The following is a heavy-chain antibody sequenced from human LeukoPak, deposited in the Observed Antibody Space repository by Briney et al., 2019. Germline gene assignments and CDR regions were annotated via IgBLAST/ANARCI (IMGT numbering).Heavy chain of an antibody. V-gene: IGHV3-23*01. D-gene: IGHD6-6*01. J-gene: IGHJ4*02. Sequence: GASLRLSCAASGFTFSSYAMSWVRQAPRKNLEWVSGISSSGGSTYYADSVKGRFTISRDKSKNTLYLQMNSLRAEDTAMYYCAKEAARLGNVDYWGQGALVTVSS. CDR3: AKEAARLGNVDY. CDR1: GFTFSSYA. CDR2: ISSSGGST.